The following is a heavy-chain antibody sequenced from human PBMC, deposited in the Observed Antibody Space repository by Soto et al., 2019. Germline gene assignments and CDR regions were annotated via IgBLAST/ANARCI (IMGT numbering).Heavy chain of an antibody. D-gene: IGHD1-26*01. Sequence: PSETLSLTCIVSGGSISSSSYSWAWIRQPPGMGLEWIGDIDHSGSPTYHPSLKSRVSISVDTSKNQFSLNLTSVTAADTAVYYCASLLREGVDPWGQGILVTVSS. CDR2: IDHSGSP. J-gene: IGHJ5*02. CDR3: ASLLREGVDP. CDR1: GGSISSSSYS. V-gene: IGHV4-39*07.